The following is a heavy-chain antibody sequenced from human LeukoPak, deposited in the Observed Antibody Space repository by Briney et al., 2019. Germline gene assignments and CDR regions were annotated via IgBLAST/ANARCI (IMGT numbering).Heavy chain of an antibody. D-gene: IGHD4-11*01. CDR2: ISGSGGST. CDR3: AKDPRFLQEASGQGY. CDR1: GFTFSSYA. Sequence: GGSLRLSCAASGFTFSSYAMSWVRQAPGKGLEWVSAISGSGGSTYYADSVKGRFTISRDNSKNTLYLQMNSLRAEDTAVYYCAKDPRFLQEASGQGYWGQGTLVTVSS. J-gene: IGHJ4*02. V-gene: IGHV3-23*01.